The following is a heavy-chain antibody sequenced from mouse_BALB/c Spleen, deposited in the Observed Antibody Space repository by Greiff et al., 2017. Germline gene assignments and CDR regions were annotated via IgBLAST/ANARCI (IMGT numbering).Heavy chain of an antibody. CDR2: ISSGGSYT. J-gene: IGHJ3*01. CDR3: ARPITTVVATPFAY. CDR1: GFTFSSYG. Sequence: EVKLVESGGDLVKPGGSLKLSCAASGFTFSSYGMSWVRQTPDKRLEWVATISSGGSYTYYPDSVKGRFTISRDNAKNTLYLQMSSLKSEDTAMYYCARPITTVVATPFAYWGQGTLVTVSA. V-gene: IGHV5-6*01. D-gene: IGHD1-1*01.